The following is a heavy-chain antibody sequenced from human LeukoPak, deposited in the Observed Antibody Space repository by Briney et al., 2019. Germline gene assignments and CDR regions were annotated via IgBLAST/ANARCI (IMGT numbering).Heavy chain of an antibody. J-gene: IGHJ4*02. CDR2: ISGSGSST. D-gene: IGHD3-3*02. CDR3: ARPLASGPDF. V-gene: IGHV3-23*01. Sequence: GGSLRLSCAASGFTFSSSAMSWVRQPPGKGLEWVSAISGSGSSTRYADSVKGRFTISRDNAKNTLYLQMNSLRAEDTAVYYCARPLASGPDFWGQGTLVTVSS. CDR1: GFTFSSSA.